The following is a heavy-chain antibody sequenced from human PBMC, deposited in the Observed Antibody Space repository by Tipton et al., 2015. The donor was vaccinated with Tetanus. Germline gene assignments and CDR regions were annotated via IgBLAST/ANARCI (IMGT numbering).Heavy chain of an antibody. Sequence: TLSLTCTVSGGSIRGGTFYWGWIRQPPGKGLEWIGSIYESGDTYYIPSLKSRVTISVDTSKNQFSPNLNSMTAADTAVYYCAKFSRFPPTQSFYFDYWGQGILVTVSS. V-gene: IGHV4-39*07. J-gene: IGHJ4*02. CDR2: IYESGDT. CDR1: GGSIRGGTFY. CDR3: AKFSRFPPTQSFYFDY. D-gene: IGHD2/OR15-2a*01.